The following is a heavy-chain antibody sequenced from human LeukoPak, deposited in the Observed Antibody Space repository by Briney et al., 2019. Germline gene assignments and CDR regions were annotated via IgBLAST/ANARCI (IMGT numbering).Heavy chain of an antibody. J-gene: IGHJ4*02. V-gene: IGHV4-39*01. D-gene: IGHD5-18*01. CDR1: GGSISSSSYY. CDR2: IYYSGST. Sequence: SETLSLTCTVSGGSISSSSYYWGWIRQPPGKGLEWIGSIYYSGSTYYNPSLKSRVTISVDTSKNQFSLKLSSVTAADTAVYYCASRSSSGYSYGYREDYWGQGTLVTVSS. CDR3: ASRSSSGYSYGYREDY.